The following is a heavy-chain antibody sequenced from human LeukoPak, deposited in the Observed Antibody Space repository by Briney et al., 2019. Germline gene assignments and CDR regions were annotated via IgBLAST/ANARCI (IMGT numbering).Heavy chain of an antibody. CDR1: GFTFTSYA. D-gene: IGHD4-23*01. J-gene: IGHJ4*02. CDR3: AKDRSLDGGDSGGYFDY. CDR2: ISGSGGTT. V-gene: IGHV3-23*01. Sequence: GGSLRLSCAASGFTFTSYAMSWVRQAPGKGLECVSEISGSGGTTYYAGSVKGRFTISRDNSKNALYLQMNSLRAEDTAVYYCAKDRSLDGGDSGGYFDYWGRGTLVSVSS.